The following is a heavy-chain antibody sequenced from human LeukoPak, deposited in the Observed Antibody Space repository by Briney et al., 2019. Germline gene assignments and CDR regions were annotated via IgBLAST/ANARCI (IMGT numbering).Heavy chain of an antibody. D-gene: IGHD3-10*01. CDR3: ARQIDYYGSGSYFFDY. V-gene: IGHV4-39*07. J-gene: IGHJ4*02. CDR2: IYTSGST. CDR1: GGSISTSNYY. Sequence: SETLSLTCTVSGGSISTSNYYWGWIRQPPGKGLEWIGRIYTSGSTNYNPSLKSRVTMSVDTSKNQFSLKLSSVTAADTAVYYCARQIDYYGSGSYFFDYWGQGTLVTVSS.